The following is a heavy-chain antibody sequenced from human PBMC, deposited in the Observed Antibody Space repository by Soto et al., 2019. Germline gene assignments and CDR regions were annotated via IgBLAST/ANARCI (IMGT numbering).Heavy chain of an antibody. Sequence: QAHLEQSGAEVKRPGASVKVSCEASGYTFSDFDINWLRQASGQGPEWMGWMNAKSGDTFFAQRFQGKFNMTWDTSLSTAYMEVGSLTSDDTAIYFCARGNPFNYAGFDVWGQGTTVAVSS. CDR2: MNAKSGDT. CDR3: ARGNPFNYAGFDV. J-gene: IGHJ6*02. V-gene: IGHV1-8*01. CDR1: GYTFSDFD. D-gene: IGHD3-16*01.